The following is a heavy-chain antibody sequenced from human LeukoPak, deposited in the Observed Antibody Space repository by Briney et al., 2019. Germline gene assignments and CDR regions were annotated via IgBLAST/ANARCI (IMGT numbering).Heavy chain of an antibody. Sequence: SETLSLTCSVSGGSIRDYSWSWIRQPPGKGLEWIGYVFYTGSTNFDPSLKSRVTMSTNTSKNQFSLKLTSVTAADTAVYYWASHFGSGFDSWGQGTLVTVSS. CDR2: VFYTGST. J-gene: IGHJ4*02. D-gene: IGHD3-10*01. CDR3: ASHFGSGFDS. V-gene: IGHV4-59*01. CDR1: GGSIRDYS.